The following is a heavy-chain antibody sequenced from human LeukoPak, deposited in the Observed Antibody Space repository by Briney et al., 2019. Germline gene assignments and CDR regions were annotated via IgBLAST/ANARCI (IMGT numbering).Heavy chain of an antibody. CDR1: EFSGRSNY. CDR3: ARESFVTGTTNYYYYMDV. J-gene: IGHJ6*03. V-gene: IGHV3-66*01. Sequence: GGSLRLSCTASEFSGRSNYMSWVRQAPGKGLEWVSVIYSGGSTYYADSVKGRFTISRDNSKNTLYLQMNSLRAEDTAVYYCARESFVTGTTNYYYYMDVWGKGTTVTISS. CDR2: IYSGGST. D-gene: IGHD1-20*01.